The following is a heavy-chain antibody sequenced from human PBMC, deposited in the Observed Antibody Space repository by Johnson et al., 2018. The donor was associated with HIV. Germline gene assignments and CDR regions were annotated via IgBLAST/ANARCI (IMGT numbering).Heavy chain of an antibody. CDR1: GFTFTSYT. CDR2: ISGSGARR. J-gene: IGHJ3*02. CDR3: AREWELLGSAFDI. Sequence: EVQLVESGGGLVQPGGSLRLSCAASGFTFTSYTVSWVRQAPGKGLEWVSAISGSGARRYFADSVKGRFTISRDNSKNTLYLQMNSLRAEDTAIYYCAREWELLGSAFDIWGQGTMVTVSS. V-gene: IGHV3-23*04. D-gene: IGHD1-26*01.